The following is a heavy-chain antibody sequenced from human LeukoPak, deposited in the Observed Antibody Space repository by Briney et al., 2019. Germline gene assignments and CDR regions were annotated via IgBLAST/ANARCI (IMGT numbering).Heavy chain of an antibody. CDR3: ASPDMAYYDSSGYYY. CDR2: INSDGSST. Sequence: GGSLRLSCAASGFTFSSYWMHWVRQAPGKGLVWVSRINSDGSSTSYADSVKGRFTISRDNAKNTLYLQMNSLRAEDTAVYYCASPDMAYYDSSGYYYWGQGTLDTVSS. V-gene: IGHV3-74*01. CDR1: GFTFSSYW. D-gene: IGHD3-22*01. J-gene: IGHJ4*02.